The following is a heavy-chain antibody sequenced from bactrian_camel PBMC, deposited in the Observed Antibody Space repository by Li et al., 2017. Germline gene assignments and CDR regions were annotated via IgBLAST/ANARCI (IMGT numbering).Heavy chain of an antibody. J-gene: IGHJ4*01. D-gene: IGHD1*01. CDR3: KTQYAPRPGTWDRSCLDDVADR. CDR1: GYINSRL. V-gene: IGHV3S53*01. Sequence: VQLVESGGGSVQPGGSLRLICAASGYINSRLIYWYRQAPGKEREIVGTVDTNGHLGYADFVKGRFTISRDTRNTAALDMKSLTPEDTAMYLCKTQYAPRPGTWDRSCLDDVADRWGRGTQVTVS. CDR2: VDTNGHL.